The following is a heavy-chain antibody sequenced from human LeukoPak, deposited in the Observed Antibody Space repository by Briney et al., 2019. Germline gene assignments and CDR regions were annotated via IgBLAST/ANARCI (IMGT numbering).Heavy chain of an antibody. J-gene: IGHJ4*02. Sequence: ASVKVSCKASGYTFTGYYMHWVRQAPGQGLEWMGRINPNSGGTNYAQKFQGRVTMTRDTSISTAYMELSRLRSDDTAVYYCVREGERIAAAEPRRHVRYWGQGTLVTVSS. CDR3: VREGERIAAAEPRRHVRY. D-gene: IGHD6-13*01. CDR1: GYTFTGYY. V-gene: IGHV1-2*06. CDR2: INPNSGGT.